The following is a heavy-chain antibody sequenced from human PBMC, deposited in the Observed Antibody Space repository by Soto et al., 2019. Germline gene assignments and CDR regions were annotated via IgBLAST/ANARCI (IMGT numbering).Heavy chain of an antibody. CDR1: GFTVDDYA. CDR3: AKDMKWGGMTTIHYFDS. V-gene: IGHV3-9*01. D-gene: IGHD4-17*01. J-gene: IGHJ4*02. CDR2: ISANGDNV. Sequence: GGSLRLSCVASGFTVDDYAMHWVRQAPGKGLEWVSGISANGDNVDYADSVKGRFTVSRDKAKNSLFLQMNSLRPEDTALYYCAKDMKWGGMTTIHYFDSWGQGTQVTVSS.